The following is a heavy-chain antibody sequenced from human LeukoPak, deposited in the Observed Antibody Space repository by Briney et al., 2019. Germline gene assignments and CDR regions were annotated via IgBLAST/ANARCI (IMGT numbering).Heavy chain of an antibody. Sequence: GGSLRLSCAASGFTFSSYGMHWVRQAPGKGLEWVAFIRYDGSNKYYADSVKGRFTISRDNSKNTLYLQMNGLRAEDTAVYYCAKGDSSSWYGLDYWGQGTLVTVSS. CDR3: AKGDSSSWYGLDY. CDR2: IRYDGSNK. V-gene: IGHV3-30*02. J-gene: IGHJ4*02. D-gene: IGHD6-13*01. CDR1: GFTFSSYG.